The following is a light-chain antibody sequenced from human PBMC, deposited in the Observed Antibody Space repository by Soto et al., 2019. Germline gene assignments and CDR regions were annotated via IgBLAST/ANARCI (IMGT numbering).Light chain of an antibody. CDR2: EVS. CDR3: RSYEGSYNWV. V-gene: IGLV2-8*01. CDR1: SSVVGGYNY. Sequence: QSALTQPPSASGSPGQSVTISCTGTSSVVGGYNYVSWYQQHPGKAPKLMIYEVSKRPSGVPDRFSGSKSGNTASLTVSGLQAEEDADSYCRSYEGSYNWVFGPGTNVTVL. J-gene: IGLJ1*01.